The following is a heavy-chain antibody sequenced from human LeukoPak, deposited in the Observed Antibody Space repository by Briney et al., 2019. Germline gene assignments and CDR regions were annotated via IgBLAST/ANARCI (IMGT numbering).Heavy chain of an antibody. Sequence: LSGGSLRLSCEASGFTFDDYGMHWVRQAPGKGLEWVSTISWNSASVGYVDSVKGRFTISRDNAKKTLYLQMNSLRPEDTALYYCAKGYGYSSSWYDYWGQGTLVTVSS. CDR1: GFTFDDYG. V-gene: IGHV3-9*01. D-gene: IGHD6-13*01. CDR2: ISWNSASV. J-gene: IGHJ4*02. CDR3: AKGYGYSSSWYDY.